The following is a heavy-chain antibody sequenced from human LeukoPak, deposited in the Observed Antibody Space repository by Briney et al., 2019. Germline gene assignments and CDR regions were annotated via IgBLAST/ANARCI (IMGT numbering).Heavy chain of an antibody. Sequence: SETLSLTCTVSGGSISSYYWGWIRQPPGKGLEWIGSIYYSGSTNHNPSLKSRVTISLDTSKNQFSLKLISVTAADTAVYYCARGVGSGYTDYWGQGALVTVSS. J-gene: IGHJ4*02. CDR2: IYYSGST. D-gene: IGHD3-22*01. V-gene: IGHV4-59*01. CDR1: GGSISSYY. CDR3: ARGVGSGYTDY.